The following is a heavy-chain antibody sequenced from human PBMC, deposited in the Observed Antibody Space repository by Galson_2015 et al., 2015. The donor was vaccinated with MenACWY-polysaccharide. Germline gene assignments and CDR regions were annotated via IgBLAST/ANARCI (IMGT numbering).Heavy chain of an antibody. Sequence: SEPLSLTCAVSDYSIRSGYFWGWIRQPPGKGLEWIASIFHSGTTYYNPSLKSRVTISVDTSKKQFSLKLSSVTAADTAVYYCARVEKYSGSFYILYWGQGTLVTVSS. CDR2: IFHSGTT. CDR1: DYSIRSGYF. J-gene: IGHJ4*02. CDR3: ARVEKYSGSFYILY. D-gene: IGHD1-26*01. V-gene: IGHV4-38-2*01.